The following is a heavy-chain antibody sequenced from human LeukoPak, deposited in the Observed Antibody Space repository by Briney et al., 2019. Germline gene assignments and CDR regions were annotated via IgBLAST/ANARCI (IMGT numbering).Heavy chain of an antibody. V-gene: IGHV3-53*01. CDR2: IYSGGST. D-gene: IGHD4-17*01. CDR3: ARDTVTTFRFRDYQHYGMDV. J-gene: IGHJ6*02. Sequence: PGGSLRLSCAASGFTVSSNYMGWVRQAPGKGLEWVSVIYSGGSTYYADSVKGRFTISRDNSKNTLYLQMNSLRAEDTAVYHCARDTVTTFRFRDYQHYGMDVWGQGTTVTVSS. CDR1: GFTVSSNY.